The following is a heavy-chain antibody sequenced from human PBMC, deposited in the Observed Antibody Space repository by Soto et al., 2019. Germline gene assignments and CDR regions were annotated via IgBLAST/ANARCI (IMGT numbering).Heavy chain of an antibody. V-gene: IGHV3-23*01. CDR1: GFTFSAYT. D-gene: IGHD1-20*01. Sequence: EVQLLESGGHLVQTGGSLRLSCAASGFTFSAYTMHWVRQAPGKGLEWVSGINAAGSQTYYAASVKGRFTVSRDNSKKMLLRQMNSLRDEDTGVNYCEKDLHSDGMWTFDSWGPGTLVTVSS. CDR3: EKDLHSDGMWTFDS. CDR2: INAAGSQT. J-gene: IGHJ4*02.